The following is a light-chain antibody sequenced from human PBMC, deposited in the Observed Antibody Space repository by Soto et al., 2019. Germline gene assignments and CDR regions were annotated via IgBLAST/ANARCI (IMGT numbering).Light chain of an antibody. CDR3: QHFYIWRYT. CDR2: DAS. CDR1: QSVSSN. J-gene: IGKJ2*01. Sequence: EIVMTQSPVTLSVSPGERATLSCRASQSVSSNLAWYQQKPGQAPRLRIYDASTSATGIPGRFSGSGSVTEFNLSNSGRQSEDFAIYYWQHFYIWRYTFGKGTKLESK. V-gene: IGKV3-15*01.